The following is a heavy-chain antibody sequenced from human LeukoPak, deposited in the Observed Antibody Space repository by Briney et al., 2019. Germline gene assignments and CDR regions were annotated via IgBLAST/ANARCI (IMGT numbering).Heavy chain of an antibody. J-gene: IGHJ4*02. Sequence: GASVKVSCKVSGGTFSSYAISWVRQAPGQGLEWMGGIIPIFGTANYAQKFQGRVTITADESTSTAYMELSSLRSEDTAVYYCARADSSGYYLPIYYFDYWGQGTLVTVSS. D-gene: IGHD3-22*01. V-gene: IGHV1-69*13. CDR2: IIPIFGTA. CDR1: GGTFSSYA. CDR3: ARADSSGYYLPIYYFDY.